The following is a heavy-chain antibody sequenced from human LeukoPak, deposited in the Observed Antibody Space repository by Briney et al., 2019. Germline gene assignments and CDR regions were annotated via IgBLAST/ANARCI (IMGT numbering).Heavy chain of an antibody. V-gene: IGHV3-9*01. CDR1: GFTFGDHA. D-gene: IGHD6-19*01. Sequence: AGGSLRLSCAASGFTFGDHAMHWVRQTPGKGLEWVAGISYNSGSLGYADSVKGRFTISRDNGKQSLFLQMNSLRPEDTAVYFCAKVGAVSLESWGYGTLVTVSS. J-gene: IGHJ5*01. CDR3: AKVGAVSLES. CDR2: ISYNSGSL.